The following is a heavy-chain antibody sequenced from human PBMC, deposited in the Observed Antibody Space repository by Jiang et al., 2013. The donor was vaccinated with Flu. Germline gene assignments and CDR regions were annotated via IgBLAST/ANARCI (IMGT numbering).Heavy chain of an antibody. CDR1: TQLTVPTT. CDR3: AREYGGNYPYYWYFDL. J-gene: IGHJ2*01. V-gene: IGHV3-13*04. Sequence: GLVQPGGSLRLSSCSLWTQLTVPTTCTGSAKVAGKGLEWVSAIGTAGDTYYADSVKGRFTISRENAKSSLYLHMNDLRDGDTAVYYYAREYGGNYPYYWYFDLWGRGTLVTVSS. D-gene: IGHD4-23*01. CDR2: IGTAGDT.